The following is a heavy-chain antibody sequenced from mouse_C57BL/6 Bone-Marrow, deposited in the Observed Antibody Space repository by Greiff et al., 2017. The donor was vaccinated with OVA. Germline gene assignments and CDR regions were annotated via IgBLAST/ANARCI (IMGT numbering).Heavy chain of an antibody. D-gene: IGHD2-5*01. CDR3: TRGYSNYYAMDY. CDR1: GYTFTDYE. Sequence: VQLQQSGAELVRPGASVTLSCKASGYTFTDYEMHWVKQTPVHGLEWIGAIDPETGGTAYNQKFKGKAILTADKSSSTAYMELRSLTSEDSAVYYGTRGYSNYYAMDYWGRGTAVTVSS. J-gene: IGHJ4*01. V-gene: IGHV1-15*01. CDR2: IDPETGGT.